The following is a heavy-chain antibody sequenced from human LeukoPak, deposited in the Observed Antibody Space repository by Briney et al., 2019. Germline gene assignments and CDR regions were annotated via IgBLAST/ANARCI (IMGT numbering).Heavy chain of an antibody. CDR3: ARVDGSCSGGSCPSGNWFDP. V-gene: IGHV4-39*07. Sequence: SETLSLTCTVSGVSISSSSYYWGWIRQPPGKGLEWIGSIYYSGSTYYNPSLKSRVTISVDTSKNQFSLKLSSVTAADTAVYYCARVDGSCSGGSCPSGNWFDPWGQGTLVTVSS. CDR2: IYYSGST. CDR1: GVSISSSSYY. D-gene: IGHD2-15*01. J-gene: IGHJ5*02.